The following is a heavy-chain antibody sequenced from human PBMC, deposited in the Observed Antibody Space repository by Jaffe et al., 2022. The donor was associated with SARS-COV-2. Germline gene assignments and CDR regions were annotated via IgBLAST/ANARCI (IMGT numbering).Heavy chain of an antibody. J-gene: IGHJ2*01. CDR3: AHWVRASSAGDYFFDL. CDR1: GFSLTTNGVG. V-gene: IGHV2-5*02. Sequence: QITLKESGPTLVKPTQTLTLTCTFSGFSLTTNGVGVGWIRQPPGKALEWLALIYWDDDKRYSPSLKSRVTITKDTSKNQVALTVTNMYPVDTATYYCAHWVRASSAGDYFFDLWGRGTLVTVSS. CDR2: IYWDDDK. D-gene: IGHD6-13*01.